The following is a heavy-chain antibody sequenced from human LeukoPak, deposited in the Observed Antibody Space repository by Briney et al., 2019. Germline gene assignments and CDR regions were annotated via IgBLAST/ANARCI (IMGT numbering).Heavy chain of an antibody. J-gene: IGHJ2*01. Sequence: SETLSLTCAVFGGSFSDYYWSWIRQPPGEGLQWIGEINHSGSANYNPSLKSRVTISVDTSKSQFSLNVNSVTAADTALYYCARGGTVSTSWYLDLWGRGTLVTVSS. CDR2: INHSGSA. D-gene: IGHD1-14*01. V-gene: IGHV4-34*01. CDR3: ARGGTVSTSWYLDL. CDR1: GGSFSDYY.